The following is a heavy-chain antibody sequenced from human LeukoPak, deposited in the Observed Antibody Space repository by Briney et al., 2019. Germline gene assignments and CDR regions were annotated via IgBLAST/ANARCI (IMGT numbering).Heavy chain of an antibody. CDR2: IYPGDSDT. D-gene: IGHD3-16*01. CDR3: AKFSHASMITDY. J-gene: IGHJ4*02. CDR1: GYNFTNYW. V-gene: IGHV5-51*01. Sequence: GESLKISCKGSGYNFTNYWIGWVRQMPGKGLEWMGIIYPGDSDTNYSPSFQGQVTISADKSISTAYLQWGSLKASDTAMYYCAKFSHASMITDYWGQGTLVTVSS.